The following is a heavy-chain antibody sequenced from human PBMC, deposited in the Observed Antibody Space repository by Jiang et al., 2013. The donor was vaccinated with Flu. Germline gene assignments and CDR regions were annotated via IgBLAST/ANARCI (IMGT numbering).Heavy chain of an antibody. Sequence: EVKKPGASVKVSCKASGYTFTDYYMHWVRQALGQGPEWMGWINLNSGDTKYAQNFQGRVIMTRDTSISTAYMELSSPKSDDTAVYYCARERISGSSSYYYYYGMDVWGQGTTVTVSS. J-gene: IGHJ6*02. CDR3: ARERISGSSSYYYYYGMDV. CDR2: INLNSGDT. CDR1: GYTFTDYY. V-gene: IGHV1-2*02. D-gene: IGHD6-13*01.